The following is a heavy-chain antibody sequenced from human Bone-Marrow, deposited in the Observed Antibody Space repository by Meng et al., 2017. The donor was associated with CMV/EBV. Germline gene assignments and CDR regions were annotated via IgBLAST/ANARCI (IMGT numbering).Heavy chain of an antibody. CDR1: GDSMRTYY. CDR3: AREGIAAAAFFDP. J-gene: IGHJ5*02. Sequence: SETLSLTCTVSGDSMRTYYWSWIRQPPGEGLEWIGYIYYSGTTNYNPSLKSRVTISADTSKNQFSLKLSAVTAADTDVYYCAREGIAAAAFFDPWGQGTLVTVSS. D-gene: IGHD6-13*01. CDR2: IYYSGTT. V-gene: IGHV4-59*01.